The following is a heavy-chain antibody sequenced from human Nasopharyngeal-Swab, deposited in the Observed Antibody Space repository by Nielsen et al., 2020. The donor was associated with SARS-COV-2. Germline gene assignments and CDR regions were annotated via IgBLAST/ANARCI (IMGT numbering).Heavy chain of an antibody. D-gene: IGHD3-16*02. Sequence: RQAPGKGLEWIGSMYESGKTYYNPSLKSRVTISADTSKNQFSLKLNSVTAADTAVYFCAREDTIKFGELVVGDAFDIWSQGIMVTVSS. CDR3: AREDTIKFGELVVGDAFDI. J-gene: IGHJ3*02. CDR2: MYESGKT. V-gene: IGHV4-39*07.